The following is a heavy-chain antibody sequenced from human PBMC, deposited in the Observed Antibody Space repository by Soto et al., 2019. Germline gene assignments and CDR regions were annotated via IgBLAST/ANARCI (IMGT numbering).Heavy chain of an antibody. V-gene: IGHV4-59*01. CDR3: ARDTLYSSGWYGSDYYGMDV. CDR1: GGSISSYY. D-gene: IGHD6-19*01. Sequence: SETLSLTCTVSGGSISSYYWSWIRQPPGKGLEWIGYIYYSGSTNYNPSLKSRVTISVDTSKNQFSLKLSSVTAADTAVYYCARDTLYSSGWYGSDYYGMDVWGRGTTVTVSS. CDR2: IYYSGST. J-gene: IGHJ6*02.